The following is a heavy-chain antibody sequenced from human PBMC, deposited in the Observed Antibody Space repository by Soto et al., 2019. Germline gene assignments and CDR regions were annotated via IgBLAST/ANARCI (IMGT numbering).Heavy chain of an antibody. CDR2: IIPIFGTA. D-gene: IGHD2-15*01. J-gene: IGHJ5*02. Sequence: SVKVSCEASGGTFSSYAISWVRQAPGQGLEWMGGIIPIFGTANYAQKFQGRVTITADESTSTAYMELSSLRSEDTAVYYCTRGSIEGVAAKNRFDPPGQGDLVTV. CDR1: GGTFSSYA. V-gene: IGHV1-69*13. CDR3: TRGSIEGVAAKNRFDP.